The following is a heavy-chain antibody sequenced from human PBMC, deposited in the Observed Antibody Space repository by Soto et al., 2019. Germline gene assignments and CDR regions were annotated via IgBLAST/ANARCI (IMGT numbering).Heavy chain of an antibody. CDR2: ISYDGSNK. V-gene: IGHV3-30-3*01. Sequence: GGSLRLSCAASGFTFSSYAMHWVRQAPGKGLEWVAVISYDGSNKYYADSVKGRFTISRDNSKNTLYLQMNSLRAEDTAVYYCARVTEVPEYPPTPYGMDVWGQGTTVTVSS. J-gene: IGHJ6*02. CDR1: GFTFSSYA. CDR3: ARVTEVPEYPPTPYGMDV. D-gene: IGHD2-2*01.